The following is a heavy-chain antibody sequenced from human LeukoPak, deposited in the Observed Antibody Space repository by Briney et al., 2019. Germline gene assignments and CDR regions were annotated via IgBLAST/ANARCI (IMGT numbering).Heavy chain of an antibody. CDR3: ARGGGGTYYNWFDP. V-gene: IGHV4-61*01. Sequence: SETLSLTCTVSGGSVSSGSYYWNWIRQPPGKGLEWIGYIYYSGTTNYNPSLKSRVTISIDSSKNQFSLKLSSVTAADTAVFYCARGGGGTYYNWFDPWGQGTLVTVSS. CDR2: IYYSGTT. J-gene: IGHJ5*02. D-gene: IGHD1-26*01. CDR1: GGSVSSGSYY.